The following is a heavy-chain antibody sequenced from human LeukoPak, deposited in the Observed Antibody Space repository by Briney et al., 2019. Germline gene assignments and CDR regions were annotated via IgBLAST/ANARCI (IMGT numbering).Heavy chain of an antibody. CDR3: ARRRYSVYDFDY. J-gene: IGHJ4*02. Sequence: QAGGSLRLPCAASGFGFSAYGMHWVRQAPGKGLEWVAVIWSDGSNKYYADSVKGRFTISRDNSKNTLYLQMNSLGAEDTAVYYCARRRYSVYDFDYWGQGTLVTVSS. D-gene: IGHD5/OR15-5a*01. V-gene: IGHV3-33*01. CDR1: GFGFSAYG. CDR2: IWSDGSNK.